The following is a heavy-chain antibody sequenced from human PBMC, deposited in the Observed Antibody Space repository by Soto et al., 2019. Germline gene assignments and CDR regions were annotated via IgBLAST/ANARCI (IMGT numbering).Heavy chain of an antibody. J-gene: IGHJ4*02. CDR1: GFTFSSYW. V-gene: IGHV3-7*01. Sequence: EVQLVESGGGLVQPGGSLRLSCAASGFTFSSYWMSWVRQAPGKGLEWVANIKQDGSKKYYVDSVKGRFTISRDNAKNSLSLQMNSLRAEDTAVYYCARTVGGGASTLRSFDYWGQGTLATVSS. CDR2: IKQDGSKK. D-gene: IGHD1-26*01. CDR3: ARTVGGGASTLRSFDY.